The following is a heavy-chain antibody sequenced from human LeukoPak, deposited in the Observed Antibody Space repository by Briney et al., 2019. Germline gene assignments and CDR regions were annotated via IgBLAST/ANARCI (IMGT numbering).Heavy chain of an antibody. D-gene: IGHD2-2*01. CDR2: IYPGNSET. V-gene: IGHV5-51*01. J-gene: IGHJ6*02. Sequence: GESLKISCKGSGYSFTSYWIGWVRQMPGKGLEWMGIIYPGNSETRYSPSFQGQVTISADRSTSTAYLQWSSLKASDTARFYCARGLSYYFYYGLDVWGQGTTVTVSS. CDR1: GYSFTSYW. CDR3: ARGLSYYFYYGLDV.